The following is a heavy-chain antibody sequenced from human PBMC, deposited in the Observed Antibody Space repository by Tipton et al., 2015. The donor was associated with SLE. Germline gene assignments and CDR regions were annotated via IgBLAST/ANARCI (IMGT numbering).Heavy chain of an antibody. CDR1: GDSISSSSYY. D-gene: IGHD3-22*01. CDR3: ARDEYRYDATGYHLLGHFDF. CDR2: VYYTGNT. Sequence: TLSLTCIVSGDSISSSSYYWGWIRQPPGKGLEWVGTVYYTGNTFYNPFLKSRVTISVDTSKNQFSLKLSSVTAADTAVYYCARDEYRYDATGYHLLGHFDFWGQGTLVTVSS. V-gene: IGHV4-39*07. J-gene: IGHJ4*02.